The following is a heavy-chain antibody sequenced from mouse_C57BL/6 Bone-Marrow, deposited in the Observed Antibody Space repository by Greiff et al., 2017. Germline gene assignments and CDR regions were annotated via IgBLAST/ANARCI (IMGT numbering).Heavy chain of an antibody. J-gene: IGHJ3*01. V-gene: IGHV1-74*01. CDR2: IHPSDSDT. CDR3: AQAMIKAWFAY. D-gene: IGHD2-4*01. CDR1: GYTFTSYW. Sequence: VKLKQPGAELVKPGASVNVSCKASGYTFTSYWMHWVKQRPGQGLEWIGRIHPSDSDTNYNQKFKGKATLTVDKSSSTAYMQLSSLTSEDSAVYYCAQAMIKAWFAYWGQGTLVTVSA.